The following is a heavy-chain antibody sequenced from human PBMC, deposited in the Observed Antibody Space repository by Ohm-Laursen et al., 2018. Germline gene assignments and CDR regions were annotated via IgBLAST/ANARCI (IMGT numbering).Heavy chain of an antibody. CDR2: IKSKTDGGTT. Sequence: SLRLSCSASGFTFRSYAMTWARQAPGKGLEWVGRIKSKTDGGTTDYAAPVKGRFTISRDDSKNTLYLQMNSLKTEDTAVYYCTTEPLCGGDCYDIDYWGQGTLVTVSS. CDR3: TTEPLCGGDCYDIDY. V-gene: IGHV3-15*01. CDR1: GFTFRSYA. J-gene: IGHJ4*02. D-gene: IGHD2-21*02.